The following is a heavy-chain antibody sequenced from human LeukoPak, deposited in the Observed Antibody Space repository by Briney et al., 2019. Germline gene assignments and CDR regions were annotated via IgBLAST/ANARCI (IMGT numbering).Heavy chain of an antibody. J-gene: IGHJ4*02. Sequence: GGSLRLSCAASGFTFSSYSMNWVRQAPGKGLEWVSSISSSSSYIYYADSVKGRFTISRDNAKNSLYLQMNSLRAEDTAVYYCARVKRTGSYYFGYWGQGTLVTVSS. CDR1: GFTFSSYS. CDR2: ISSSSSYI. V-gene: IGHV3-21*01. D-gene: IGHD3-10*01. CDR3: ARVKRTGSYYFGY.